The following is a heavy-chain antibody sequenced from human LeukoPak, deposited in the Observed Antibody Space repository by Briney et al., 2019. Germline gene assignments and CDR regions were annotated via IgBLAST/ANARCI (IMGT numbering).Heavy chain of an antibody. CDR2: LSASGGST. J-gene: IGHJ6*03. CDR1: GFTFSSFA. CDR3: AKEGADYYFYMDV. Sequence: PGGSLRLSCAASGFTFSSFAMSWVRQAPGKGLEWVSLLSASGGSTYYADSVKGRFTMSRDNSKNTLYLQMNGLRPEDTAVYYCAKEGADYYFYMDVWGKGTTVTVSS. V-gene: IGHV3-23*01. D-gene: IGHD4/OR15-4a*01.